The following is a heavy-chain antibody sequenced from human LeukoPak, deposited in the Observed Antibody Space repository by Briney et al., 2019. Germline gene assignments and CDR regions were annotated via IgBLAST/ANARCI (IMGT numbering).Heavy chain of an antibody. CDR1: GFTFSSYA. D-gene: IGHD2-21*01. J-gene: IGHJ6*03. V-gene: IGHV3-23*01. Sequence: GGSLRLSCAASGFTFSSYAMSWVRQAPGKGLEWVSAISGSGGSTYYADSVKGRFTISRDNSKNTLYLQMNSLRAEDTAVYYCAKSPYCGGDCYVYYYYYYMDVWGKGTTVTVSS. CDR2: ISGSGGST. CDR3: AKSPYCGGDCYVYYYYYYMDV.